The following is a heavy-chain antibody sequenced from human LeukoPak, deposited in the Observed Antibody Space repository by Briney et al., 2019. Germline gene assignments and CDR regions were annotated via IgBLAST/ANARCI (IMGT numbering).Heavy chain of an antibody. CDR2: INHSGST. J-gene: IGHJ3*02. CDR1: GGSFSGYY. Sequence: SETLSLTCAVYGGSFSGYYWSWIRQPPGKGLEWIGEINHSGSTNYNPSLKGRVTISVDTSKNQFSLKLSSVTAADTAVYYCARESRGWLFPDAFDIWGQGTMVTVSS. CDR3: ARESRGWLFPDAFDI. V-gene: IGHV4-34*01. D-gene: IGHD3-9*01.